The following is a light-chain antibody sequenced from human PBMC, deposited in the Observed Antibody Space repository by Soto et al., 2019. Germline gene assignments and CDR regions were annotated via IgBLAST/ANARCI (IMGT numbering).Light chain of an antibody. Sequence: DIQMTQSPSSLSASIGDGVTITCRASQGINSYLNWYQQKPGKAPKLLISAASNLQSGVPSRFSGSGSGTDFTLTISRLQPEDFATYYCQQSFSTLLITFGQGTRLEIK. V-gene: IGKV1-39*01. CDR1: QGINSY. CDR3: QQSFSTLLIT. J-gene: IGKJ5*01. CDR2: AAS.